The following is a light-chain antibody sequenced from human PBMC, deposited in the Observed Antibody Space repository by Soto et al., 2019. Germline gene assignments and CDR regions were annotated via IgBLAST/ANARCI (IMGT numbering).Light chain of an antibody. CDR2: EVT. J-gene: IGLJ1*01. Sequence: QSVLTQPPSASRSPGQSVTISCTGTSSDVGGYNYVSWYQQHPGKAPKLMIYEVTKRPSGVPDRFSGSKSGNAASLTVSGLQAEDEADYYCCSYAGSNTHYVFGTGTKLTVL. CDR3: CSYAGSNTHYV. V-gene: IGLV2-8*01. CDR1: SSDVGGYNY.